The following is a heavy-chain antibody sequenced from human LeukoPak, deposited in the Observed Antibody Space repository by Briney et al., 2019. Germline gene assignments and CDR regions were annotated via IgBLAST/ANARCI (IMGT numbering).Heavy chain of an antibody. V-gene: IGHV1-69*05. CDR1: GGTFSSYA. D-gene: IGHD6-13*01. CDR3: ARVSIVAAGRIYYFDY. J-gene: IGHJ4*02. Sequence: SVKVSCKASGGTFSSYAISWVRQAPGQGLEWMGGIIPIFGTANYAQKFQGRVTITTDESTSTAYMELSSLRSEDTAVYYCARVSIVAAGRIYYFDYWGQGTLVTVSS. CDR2: IIPIFGTA.